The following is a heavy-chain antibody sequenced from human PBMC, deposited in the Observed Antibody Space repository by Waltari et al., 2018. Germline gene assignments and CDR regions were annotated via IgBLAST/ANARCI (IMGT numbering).Heavy chain of an antibody. CDR1: GFSLNTFGVG. D-gene: IGHD2-15*01. CDR3: AKNGGSSWFDP. CDR2: IFSNDDK. V-gene: IGHV2-5*01. Sequence: QITLKESGPTLVKPTQTLTLTCTFSGFSLNTFGVGVGWIRQPPGKALEWLALIFSNDDKRYSPSLKSRLTITKDTSENQVVPTMTNVDPMDTATYYCAKNGGSSWFDPWGQGVLVTVSS. J-gene: IGHJ5*02.